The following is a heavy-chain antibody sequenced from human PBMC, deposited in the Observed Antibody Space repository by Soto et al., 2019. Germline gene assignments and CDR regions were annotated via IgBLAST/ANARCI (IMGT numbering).Heavy chain of an antibody. V-gene: IGHV3-48*02. CDR3: AREAAYYGSGSSLDY. CDR1: GFTFSSYS. D-gene: IGHD3-10*01. CDR2: ISSSSSTI. Sequence: EVQLVESGGGLVQPGGSLRLSCADSGFTFSSYSLNWVRQAPGKGLEWVSYISSSSSTIYYADSVKGRFTISRDNAKNSLYLQMNRLRDEDTAVYYCAREAAYYGSGSSLDYWGQGTLVTVSS. J-gene: IGHJ4*02.